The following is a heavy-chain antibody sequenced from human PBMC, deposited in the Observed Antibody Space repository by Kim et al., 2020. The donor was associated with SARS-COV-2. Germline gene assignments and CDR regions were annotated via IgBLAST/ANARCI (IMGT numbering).Heavy chain of an antibody. D-gene: IGHD2-2*02. V-gene: IGHV3-30-3*01. CDR1: GFTFSSYA. CDR2: ISYDGSNK. Sequence: GGSLRLSCAASGFTFSSYAMHWVRQAPGKGLEWVAVISYDGSNKYYADSVKGRFTISRDNSKNTLYLQMNSLRAEDTAVYYCARDRGIVVVPAAIHDYY. CDR3: ARDRGIVVVPAAIHDYY. J-gene: IGHJ6*01.